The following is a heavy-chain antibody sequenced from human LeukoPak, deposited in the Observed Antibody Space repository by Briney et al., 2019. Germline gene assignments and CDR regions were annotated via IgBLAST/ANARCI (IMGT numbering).Heavy chain of an antibody. CDR3: ARDGYCSSTSCYVYYYYGMDV. CDR1: GYTFTSYG. D-gene: IGHD2-2*03. V-gene: IGHV1-18*04. CDR2: ISAYNGNT. J-gene: IGHJ6*04. Sequence: ASVKVSCKASGYTFTSYGISWVRQAPGQGLEWMGWISAYNGNTNYAQKLQGRVTMTTDTSTSTAYMELRSLRSDDTAEYYCARDGYCSSTSCYVYYYYGMDVWGKGTTVTVSS.